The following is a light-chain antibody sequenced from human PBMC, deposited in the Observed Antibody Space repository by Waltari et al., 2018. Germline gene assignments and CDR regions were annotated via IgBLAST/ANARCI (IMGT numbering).Light chain of an antibody. V-gene: IGKV1-9*01. CDR3: QQLNSYPPWT. Sequence: IQLTQSPSSLSASVGDRVTITCRASQGISSYLAGYQQKPGKAPKLLIYAASTLQSGVPSRFSGSGSGTDFTLTISSLQPEDFATYYCQQLNSYPPWTFGQGTKVEIK. CDR1: QGISSY. CDR2: AAS. J-gene: IGKJ1*01.